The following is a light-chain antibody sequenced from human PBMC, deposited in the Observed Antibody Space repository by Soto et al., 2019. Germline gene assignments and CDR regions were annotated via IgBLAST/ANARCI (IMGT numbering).Light chain of an antibody. CDR3: QQRSNWPPT. J-gene: IGKJ4*01. V-gene: IGKV3-11*01. CDR1: QSVSSY. CDR2: DAS. Sequence: EIVLTQSPGTLSLSPGERATLSCRASQSVSSYLAWYQQKPGQAPRLLIYDASNRATGIPARFSGSGSGTDFTLTISSLEPEDFAVYYRQQRSNWPPTFGGGTKVDIK.